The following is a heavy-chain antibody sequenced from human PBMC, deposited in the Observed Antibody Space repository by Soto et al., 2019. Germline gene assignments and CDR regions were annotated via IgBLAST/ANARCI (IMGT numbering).Heavy chain of an antibody. Sequence: SETLSLTCTVSGGSIISGGYYWSWIRQHPGKGLEWIGYIYYSGSTYYNPSLKSRVTISVDTSKNQFSLKLSSVTAADTAVYYCARIVYGDYGLYYYGMDVWGQGTTVT. V-gene: IGHV4-31*03. J-gene: IGHJ6*02. CDR2: IYYSGST. D-gene: IGHD4-17*01. CDR1: GGSIISGGYY. CDR3: ARIVYGDYGLYYYGMDV.